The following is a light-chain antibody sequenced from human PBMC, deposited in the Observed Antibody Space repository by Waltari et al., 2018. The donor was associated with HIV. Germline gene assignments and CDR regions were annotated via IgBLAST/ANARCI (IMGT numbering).Light chain of an antibody. CDR1: SSHIGAGYD. J-gene: IGLJ3*02. CDR3: QSYDSSLRGGV. CDR2: GNN. Sequence: QSVLTQPPSVSGAPGQRVTISCPGTSSHIGAGYDVHWYQHLPGTAPKLLISGNNNRPSGVPDRFAGSKSGTSASLAITGLQAEDEADYYCQSYDSSLRGGVFGGGTKLTVL. V-gene: IGLV1-40*01.